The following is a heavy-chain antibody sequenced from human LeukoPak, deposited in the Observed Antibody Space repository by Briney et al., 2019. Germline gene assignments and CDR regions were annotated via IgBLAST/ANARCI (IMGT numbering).Heavy chain of an antibody. D-gene: IGHD2-2*01. CDR1: GFSLSTSGVG. V-gene: IGHV2-5*02. J-gene: IGHJ4*02. CDR3: AHTYCSSTSCYVNDY. Sequence: SGPTMVNPTQTLTLTCTFSGFSLSTSGVGVGWIRQPPGTALEWLALIYWDDDKRYSPSLKSRLTITKDTSKNQVVLTMTNMDPVDTATYYCAHTYCSSTSCYVNDYWGQGTLVTVSS. CDR2: IYWDDDK.